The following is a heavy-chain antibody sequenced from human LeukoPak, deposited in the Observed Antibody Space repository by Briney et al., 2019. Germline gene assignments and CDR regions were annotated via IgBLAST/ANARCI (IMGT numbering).Heavy chain of an antibody. CDR2: INPNSGGT. V-gene: IGHV1-2*02. J-gene: IGHJ4*02. D-gene: IGHD5-18*01. CDR1: GYTSTGYY. CDR3: ARDLSGVTGYTYGRGIDY. Sequence: ASVKVSCKASGYTSTGYYMRWVRQAPGQGLEWMGWINPNSGGTNYAQKFQGRVTMTRDTSISTAYMELSRLRSDDTAVYYCARDLSGVTGYTYGRGIDYWGQGTLVTVSS.